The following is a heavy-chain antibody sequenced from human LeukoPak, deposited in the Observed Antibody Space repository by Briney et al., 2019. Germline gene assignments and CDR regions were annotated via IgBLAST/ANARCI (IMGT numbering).Heavy chain of an antibody. D-gene: IGHD3-22*01. CDR3: ARGIDSSNYYLYFDL. CDR1: GGSVSSGGYY. Sequence: SETLSLTCTVSGGSVSSGGYYWSWLRQHPGKGLEWIGYIYYSGSAFYNPSLETRLTISVDTSKNQFSLKLSSMTAADTAVYYRARGIDSSNYYLYFDLWGRGTLVTVSS. V-gene: IGHV4-31*03. J-gene: IGHJ2*01. CDR2: IYYSGSA.